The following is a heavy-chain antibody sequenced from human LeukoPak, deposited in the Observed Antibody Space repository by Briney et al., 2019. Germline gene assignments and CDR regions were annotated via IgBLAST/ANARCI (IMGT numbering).Heavy chain of an antibody. CDR3: ARGRPFHHIDY. Sequence: SETLSLTCAVYGGSFSGYYWSWTRQPPGKGLEWIGEINHSGSTNYNPSLKSRVTISVDTSKNQFSLKLSSVTAADTAVYYCARGRPFHHIDYWGQGTLVTVSS. CDR1: GGSFSGYY. D-gene: IGHD3-3*02. V-gene: IGHV4-34*01. J-gene: IGHJ4*02. CDR2: INHSGST.